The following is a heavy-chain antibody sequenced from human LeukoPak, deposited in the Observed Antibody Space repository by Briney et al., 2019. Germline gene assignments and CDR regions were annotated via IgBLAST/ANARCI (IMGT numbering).Heavy chain of an antibody. CDR1: GFTFSSYA. D-gene: IGHD3-3*01. CDR2: ISGSGGST. J-gene: IGHJ4*02. CDR3: AKGARGRDYDFWSGYFVDY. Sequence: PGGSLRLSCAASGFTFSSYAMSWVRQAPGKGLEWVSAISGSGGSTYYADSVKGRFTISRDNSKNTLYLQMNSLRAEDTAVYYCAKGARGRDYDFWSGYFVDYWGQGTLVTVSS. V-gene: IGHV3-23*01.